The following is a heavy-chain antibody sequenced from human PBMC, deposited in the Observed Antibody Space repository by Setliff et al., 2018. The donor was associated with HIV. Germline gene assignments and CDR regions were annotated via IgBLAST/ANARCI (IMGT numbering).Heavy chain of an antibody. CDR2: ISTNNDLV. J-gene: IGHJ4*02. CDR1: GYTFTNYG. CDR3: ARDLFRRVGPFQPPGY. D-gene: IGHD1-26*01. Sequence: ASVKVSCKASGYTFTNYGVSWVRQAPGQGLEWMGWISTNNDLVGYAQKFQGRVTMTTDTSTSTAYMELTSLRSDDTAMYYCARDLFRRVGPFQPPGYWGQGTLVTVSS. V-gene: IGHV1-18*01.